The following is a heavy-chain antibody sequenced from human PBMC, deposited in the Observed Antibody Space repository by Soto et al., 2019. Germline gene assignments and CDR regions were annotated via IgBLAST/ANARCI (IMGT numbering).Heavy chain of an antibody. V-gene: IGHV3-11*06. J-gene: IGHJ4*02. CDR1: GFTFSDYY. Sequence: GGSLRLSCAASGFTFSDYYMSWIRQAPGKGLEWVSYISSSSSYTNYADSVKGRFTISRDNAKNSLYLQMNSLRAEDTAVYYCARPNSGYAWDYWGQGTLATVSS. CDR3: ARPNSGYAWDY. D-gene: IGHD5-12*01. CDR2: ISSSSSYT.